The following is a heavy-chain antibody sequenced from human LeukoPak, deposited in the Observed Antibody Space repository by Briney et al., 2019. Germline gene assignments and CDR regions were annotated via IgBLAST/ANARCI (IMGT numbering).Heavy chain of an antibody. CDR2: IYPGDSDT. V-gene: IGHV5-51*01. J-gene: IGHJ4*02. CDR1: GYSFTTYW. Sequence: GESLKISCQGSGYSFTTYWIGWVRQMPGKGLEWMGIIYPGDSDTRYNPSFQGQVTISADKSINTAYLQWSSLEALDTAMYYCARRGGSSEMDYWGQGTLVTVSS. CDR3: ARRGGSSEMDY. D-gene: IGHD6-13*01.